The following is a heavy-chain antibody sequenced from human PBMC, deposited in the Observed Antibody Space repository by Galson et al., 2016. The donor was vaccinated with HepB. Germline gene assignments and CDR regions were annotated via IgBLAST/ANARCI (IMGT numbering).Heavy chain of an antibody. CDR2: TYYKSRWYN. CDR1: GDSVSSTSAA. CDR3: AKEVFFTGVASSFDN. Sequence: CAISGDSVSSTSAAWNWIMQSPLRGLEWLGRTYYKSRWYNDYAVSMKSRIAISPDTSKNQFSLQLTSVTPEDTAVYFCAKEVFFTGVASSFDNWGLGALVTVSS. V-gene: IGHV6-1*01. J-gene: IGHJ4*02. D-gene: IGHD3-3*01.